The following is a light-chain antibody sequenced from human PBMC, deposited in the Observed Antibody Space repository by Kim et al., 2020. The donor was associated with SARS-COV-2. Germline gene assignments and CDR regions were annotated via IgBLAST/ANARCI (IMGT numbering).Light chain of an antibody. J-gene: IGKJ2*03. CDR3: QQRTNWPPS. V-gene: IGKV3-11*01. CDR2: DAS. CDR1: QSVSIY. Sequence: CSPGESAALSCRASQSVSIYLAWYQQKPGQAPRLLIYDASNRATGIPARFSGSGSGTDFTLTISSLEPEDSAVYYCQQRTNWPPSFGQGTKLEI.